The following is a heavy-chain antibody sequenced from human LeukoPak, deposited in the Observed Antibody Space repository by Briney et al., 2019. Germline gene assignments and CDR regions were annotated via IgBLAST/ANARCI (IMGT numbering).Heavy chain of an antibody. CDR1: GFTFDDYA. CDR2: ISSSGSTI. CDR3: AKGRGFRVWDPWDN. J-gene: IGHJ4*02. Sequence: GGSLRLSCAASGFTFDDYAMHWVRQAPGKGLEWVSYISSSGSTIYYADSVKGRFTISRDNAKNSLYLQMNSLRAEDTAVYYCAKGRGFRVWDPWDNWGQGTLITVSS. V-gene: IGHV3-48*03. D-gene: IGHD3-16*01.